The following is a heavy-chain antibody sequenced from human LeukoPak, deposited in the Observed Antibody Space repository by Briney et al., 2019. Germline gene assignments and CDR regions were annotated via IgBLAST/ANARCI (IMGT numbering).Heavy chain of an antibody. J-gene: IGHJ6*04. CDR2: VYYSGST. CDR3: ARDNRRSGMDV. Sequence: SETLSLTCTVSGGSLSSGGYYWRWLRQHPGTGLEWIGYVYYSGSTYYNPSLKSRVTISVDTSKNQFSLKLSSVTAADTAVYYCARDNRRSGMDVWGKGTTITVSS. V-gene: IGHV4-31*03. CDR1: GGSLSSGGYY.